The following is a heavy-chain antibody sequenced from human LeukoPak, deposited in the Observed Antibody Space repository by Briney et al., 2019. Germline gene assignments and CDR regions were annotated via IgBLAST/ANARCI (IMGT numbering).Heavy chain of an antibody. CDR2: ISYDGSNK. CDR1: GFTFSSYG. D-gene: IGHD3-10*01. CDR3: AKDFYYYGSGSDAFDI. J-gene: IGHJ3*02. V-gene: IGHV3-30*18. Sequence: GRSLRLSCAASGFTFSSYGMHWVRQAPGKGLEWVAVISYDGSNKYYADSVKGRFTISRDNSKNTLYLQMNSPRAEDTAVYYCAKDFYYYGSGSDAFDIWGQGTMVTVSS.